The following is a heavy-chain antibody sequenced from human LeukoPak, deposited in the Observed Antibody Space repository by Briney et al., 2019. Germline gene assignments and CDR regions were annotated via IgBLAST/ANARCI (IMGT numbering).Heavy chain of an antibody. J-gene: IGHJ4*02. CDR1: GFTFSSYA. V-gene: IGHV3-23*01. Sequence: GGSLRLSCAASGFTFSSYAMSWVRQAPGKGLEWVSSISGSGGSTCYADSVKGRFTISRDNSKNTLYLQMNSLRAEDTAVYYCAKSRIVGAAPFDYWGQGTLVTVSS. D-gene: IGHD1-26*01. CDR2: ISGSGGST. CDR3: AKSRIVGAAPFDY.